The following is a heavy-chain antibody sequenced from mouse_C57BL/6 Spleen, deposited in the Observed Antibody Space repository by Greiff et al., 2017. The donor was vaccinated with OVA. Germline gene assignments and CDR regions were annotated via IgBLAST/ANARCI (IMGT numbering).Heavy chain of an antibody. CDR3: VRGDYDYDEAMDY. D-gene: IGHD2-4*01. V-gene: IGHV10-1*01. CDR1: GFSFNTYA. Sequence: DVKLQESGGGLVQPKGSLKLSCAASGFSFNTYAMNWVRQAPGKGLEWVARIRSKSNNYATYYADSVKDRFTISRDDSESMLYLQMNNLKTEDTAMYYCVRGDYDYDEAMDYWGQGTSVTVSS. J-gene: IGHJ4*01. CDR2: IRSKSNNYAT.